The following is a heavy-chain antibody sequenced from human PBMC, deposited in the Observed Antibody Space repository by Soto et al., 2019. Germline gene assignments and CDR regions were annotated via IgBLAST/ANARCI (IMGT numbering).Heavy chain of an antibody. CDR1: GGSINTATHS. J-gene: IGHJ4*02. CDR2: IYHSGST. CDR3: ARGGGVTTTGDDY. Sequence: QLQLQESGSGLVKPSQTLSLTCAVSGGSINTATHSWSWIRQPPGKGLEWIGYIYHSGSTYYNPSVQRRVTILIDKAKNQCSLRLSSVTAAATAVYYCARGGGVTTTGDDYWGQGILVTVSS. V-gene: IGHV4-30-2*01. D-gene: IGHD4-4*01.